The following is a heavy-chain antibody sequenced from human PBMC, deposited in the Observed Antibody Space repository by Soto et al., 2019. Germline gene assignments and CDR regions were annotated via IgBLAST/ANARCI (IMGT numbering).Heavy chain of an antibody. J-gene: IGHJ4*02. V-gene: IGHV3-13*01. CDR2: ISTAGNT. Sequence: EVQLVESGGDLVQPGGSLRLSCAASGFTFSNYDMHWVRQATGKGLEWVSTISTAGNTYSPGSVKGRFTISRENAQNSLYLPMNSLRVDDTAVYYCARGRDSGLYYFDYWGQGTLVTVSP. D-gene: IGHD2-21*01. CDR1: GFTFSNYD. CDR3: ARGRDSGLYYFDY.